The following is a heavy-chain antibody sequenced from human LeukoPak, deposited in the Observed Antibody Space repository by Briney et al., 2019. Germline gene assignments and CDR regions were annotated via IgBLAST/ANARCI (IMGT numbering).Heavy chain of an antibody. Sequence: GASVKVSCKASGYTFTGYYMHWVRQAPGQGLEWMGWINPNSGGTNYAQKFQGRVTMTRDTSISTAYMELSRLRSEDTAVYYCARGTYYYDISGALGAFDIWGQGTMVTVSS. CDR3: ARGTYYYDISGALGAFDI. CDR1: GYTFTGYY. J-gene: IGHJ3*02. V-gene: IGHV1-2*02. D-gene: IGHD3-22*01. CDR2: INPNSGGT.